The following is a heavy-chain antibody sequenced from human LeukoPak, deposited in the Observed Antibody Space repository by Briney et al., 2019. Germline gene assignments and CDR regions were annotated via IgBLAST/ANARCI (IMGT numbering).Heavy chain of an antibody. CDR3: ATEECSSTSCYPFDP. J-gene: IGHJ5*02. Sequence: PSETLSLTCTVSGGSISSSSYYWGWIRQPPGKGLEWIGSIYYSGSTYYNPSLKSRVTISVDTSKNQFSLKLSSVTAADTAVYYCATEECSSTSCYPFDPWGQGTLVTVSS. CDR1: GGSISSSSYY. D-gene: IGHD2-2*01. CDR2: IYYSGST. V-gene: IGHV4-39*01.